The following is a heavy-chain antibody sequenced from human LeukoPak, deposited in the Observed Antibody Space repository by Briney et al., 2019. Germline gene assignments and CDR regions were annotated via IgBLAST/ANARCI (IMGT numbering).Heavy chain of an antibody. CDR3: AKDRSCINDVCHGDFDY. CDR2: VDPTGSQK. Sequence: GGSLRLSCADSQFTFNGSWMNWVRQAPGKGLEWVANVDPTGSQKRYVDSVKGRFTISKDNPGASLYLDMHSLRAEDTAIYYCAKDRSCINDVCHGDFDYWGQGTLVTVSS. D-gene: IGHD2-8*01. CDR1: QFTFNGSW. J-gene: IGHJ4*02. V-gene: IGHV3-7*01.